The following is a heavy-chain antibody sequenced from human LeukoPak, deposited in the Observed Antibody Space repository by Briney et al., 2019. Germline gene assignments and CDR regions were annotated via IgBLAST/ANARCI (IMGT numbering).Heavy chain of an antibody. J-gene: IGHJ4*02. CDR2: ISGSGGST. V-gene: IGHV3-23*01. CDR3: AKVGADFWSGYYLFDY. CDR1: GFTFSSYA. Sequence: GGSLRLSCAASGFTFSSYAMSWVRQAPGKGLEWVSAISGSGGSTYYADSVKGRFTISRDNSKNTLYLQMNSLRAEDTAVYYCAKVGADFWSGYYLFDYWGQGTLVTVSS. D-gene: IGHD3-3*01.